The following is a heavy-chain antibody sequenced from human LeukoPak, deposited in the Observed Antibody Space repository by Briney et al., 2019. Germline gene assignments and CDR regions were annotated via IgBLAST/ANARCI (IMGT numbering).Heavy chain of an antibody. CDR1: GGSISSYY. Sequence: LETLSLTCTVSGGSISSYYWSWIRQPPGKGLEWIGYIYYSGSTNYNPSLKSRVTISVDTSKNQFSLKLSSVTAADTAVYYCARLPDNWNDGEDYYYYGMDVWGQGTTVTVSS. J-gene: IGHJ6*02. V-gene: IGHV4-59*08. CDR2: IYYSGST. D-gene: IGHD1-20*01. CDR3: ARLPDNWNDGEDYYYYGMDV.